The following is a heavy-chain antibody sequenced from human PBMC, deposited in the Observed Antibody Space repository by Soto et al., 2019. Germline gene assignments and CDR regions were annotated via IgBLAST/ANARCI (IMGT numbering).Heavy chain of an antibody. CDR2: IVPMFGSA. J-gene: IGHJ4*01. V-gene: IGHV1-69*13. D-gene: IGHD3-3*01. CDR1: GGTFSSHI. CDR3: ARDFGVAMLAY. Sequence: SVKVSCKVSGGTFSSHIISWVRQAPGQGLEWMGEIVPMFGSANYAQKFQGRVTIIADESTSTTYMELSSLRSEDTAVYYCARDFGVAMLAYWGHGTLVTVSS.